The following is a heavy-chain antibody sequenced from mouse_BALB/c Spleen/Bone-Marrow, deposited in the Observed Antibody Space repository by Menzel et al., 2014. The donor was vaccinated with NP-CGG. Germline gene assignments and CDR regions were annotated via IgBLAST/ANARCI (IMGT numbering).Heavy chain of an antibody. CDR1: GFNIKETY. Sequence: EVQLQQSGAGLVSPGASVKLSCPAFGFNIKETYMHWGNQRPKQGLEWIGRIDPANGNTKYDPKFQGKATITADTSSNTAYLQLSSLTSEDTAVYYCARWEYYAMDYWGQGTSVTVSS. D-gene: IGHD4-1*01. CDR2: IDPANGNT. J-gene: IGHJ4*01. CDR3: ARWEYYAMDY. V-gene: IGHV14-3*02.